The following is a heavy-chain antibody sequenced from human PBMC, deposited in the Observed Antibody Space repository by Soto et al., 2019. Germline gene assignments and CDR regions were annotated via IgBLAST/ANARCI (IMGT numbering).Heavy chain of an antibody. CDR3: AREDCSSTSCRGFDY. Sequence: QVQLVQSGAEVKKPGASVKVSCKASGYTFTGYYMHWVRQAPGQGLEWMGWINPNSGGTNYAQKFQGWDTMTRDTSISTAYMELSRLRSDDTAVYYCAREDCSSTSCRGFDYWGQGTLVTVSS. V-gene: IGHV1-2*04. CDR2: INPNSGGT. J-gene: IGHJ4*02. CDR1: GYTFTGYY. D-gene: IGHD2-2*01.